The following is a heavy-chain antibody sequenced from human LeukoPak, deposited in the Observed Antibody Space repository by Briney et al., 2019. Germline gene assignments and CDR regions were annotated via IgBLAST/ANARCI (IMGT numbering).Heavy chain of an antibody. CDR1: GDSISPHAYA. CDR2: IYHGGDA. Sequence: SETLSLTCDVSGDSISPHAYAWTWIRQPPGKGLEWIGYIYHGGDAHYAPSLKSRVTISVDRSRNQFTLSLTSVTAADTAWYYCARDTCTNGLCYTGNWFDPWGQGTLVTVSS. J-gene: IGHJ5*02. CDR3: ARDTCTNGLCYTGNWFDP. V-gene: IGHV4-30-2*01. D-gene: IGHD2-8*01.